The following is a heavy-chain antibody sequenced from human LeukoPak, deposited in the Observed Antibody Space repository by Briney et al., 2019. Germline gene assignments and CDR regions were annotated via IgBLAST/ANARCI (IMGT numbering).Heavy chain of an antibody. J-gene: IGHJ6*02. D-gene: IGHD7-27*01. Sequence: ASVKVSCKASGYTFISYGISWVRQAPGQGLEWMRWISAYNGNTNYAQKLQGRVTMTTDTSTSTAYMELRSLRSDDTVVYYCARETGEVVYYYYGMDVWGQGTTVTVSS. CDR1: GYTFISYG. CDR2: ISAYNGNT. V-gene: IGHV1-18*01. CDR3: ARETGEVVYYYYGMDV.